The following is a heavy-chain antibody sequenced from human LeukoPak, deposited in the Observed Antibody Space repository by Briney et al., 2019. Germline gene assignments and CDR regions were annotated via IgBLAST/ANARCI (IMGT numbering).Heavy chain of an antibody. CDR2: ISGGGENT. CDR1: GFTFTSYA. D-gene: IGHD3-10*01. J-gene: IGHJ2*01. Sequence: PGGSLRLSCGASGFTFTSYAMSWIRQAPGKGLEWFSAISGGGENTYYGDSVKGRFTISRDDSKNTLYLQMNSLRAEDTATYYCAKPRAMTSGVGRYFDLWGRGTLVTVSS. CDR3: AKPRAMTSGVGRYFDL. V-gene: IGHV3-23*01.